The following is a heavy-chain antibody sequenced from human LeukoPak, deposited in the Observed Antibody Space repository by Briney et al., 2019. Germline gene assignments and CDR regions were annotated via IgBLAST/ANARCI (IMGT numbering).Heavy chain of an antibody. CDR3: ARDHRSLFDF. Sequence: SETLPLTCSVSDGFIRSSTFYWGWIRQSPGKGLEFIGSTSDGGTTFYNPSLKSRVTVEIDTSKSQFSLTLTSVTAADTAVYYCARDHRSLFDFWGQGRLVTVSS. J-gene: IGHJ4*02. CDR2: TSDGGTT. CDR1: DGFIRSSTFY. V-gene: IGHV4-39*07. D-gene: IGHD1-26*01.